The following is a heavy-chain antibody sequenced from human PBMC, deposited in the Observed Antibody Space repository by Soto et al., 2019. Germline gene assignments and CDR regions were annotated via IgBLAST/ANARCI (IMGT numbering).Heavy chain of an antibody. J-gene: IGHJ4*02. D-gene: IGHD2-2*01. CDR1: GFTFSNAW. Sequence: GGSLRLSCAASGFTFSNAWMSWVRQAPGKGLEWVGRIKSKTDGGTTDYAAPVKGRFTISREDSKTTLYLQMNSRKTGETAVYYCTTDHIVVVPAAIRDYWGQGTLVTVSS. V-gene: IGHV3-15*01. CDR3: TTDHIVVVPAAIRDY. CDR2: IKSKTDGGTT.